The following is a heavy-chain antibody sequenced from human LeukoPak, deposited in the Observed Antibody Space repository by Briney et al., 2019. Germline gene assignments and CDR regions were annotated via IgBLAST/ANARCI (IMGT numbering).Heavy chain of an antibody. CDR2: IYSGGST. CDR3: ARDEIYCGGDCEPVNFGY. Sequence: GGSLRLSCAASGFTVSSNYMSWVRQAPGKGLEWVSVIYSGGSTYYADSVKGRFTISRDNAKNSLYLQMNSLRAEDTAVYYCARDEIYCGGDCEPVNFGYWGQGTLVTVSS. J-gene: IGHJ4*02. CDR1: GFTVSSNY. V-gene: IGHV3-53*01. D-gene: IGHD2-21*02.